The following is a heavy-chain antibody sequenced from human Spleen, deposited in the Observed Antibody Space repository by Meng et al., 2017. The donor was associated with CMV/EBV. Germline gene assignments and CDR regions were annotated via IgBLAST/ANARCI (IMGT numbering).Heavy chain of an antibody. CDR2: INTNTGNP. D-gene: IGHD2-2*01. Sequence: TFTSYARNWVRQAPGQGLEWMGWINTNTGNPTYAQGFTGRFVFSLDTSVSTAYLQISSLKAEDTAVYYCARDAGYCSSTSCYVWFDPWGQGTLVTVSS. J-gene: IGHJ5*02. V-gene: IGHV7-4-1*02. CDR3: ARDAGYCSSTSCYVWFDP. CDR1: TFTSYA.